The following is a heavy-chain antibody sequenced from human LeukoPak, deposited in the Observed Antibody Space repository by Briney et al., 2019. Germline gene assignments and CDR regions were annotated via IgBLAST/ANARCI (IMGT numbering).Heavy chain of an antibody. CDR3: AKGGSFRGVTYLDY. CDR2: ISGSGGST. V-gene: IGHV3-23*01. J-gene: IGHJ4*02. D-gene: IGHD3-16*01. Sequence: GGSLRLSCAASGFTVSSNYMSWVRQAPGKGLEWVSAISGSGGSTYYADSVKGRFTISRDNSKNTLYLQMNSLRAEDTAVYYCAKGGSFRGVTYLDYWGQGTLVTVSS. CDR1: GFTVSSNY.